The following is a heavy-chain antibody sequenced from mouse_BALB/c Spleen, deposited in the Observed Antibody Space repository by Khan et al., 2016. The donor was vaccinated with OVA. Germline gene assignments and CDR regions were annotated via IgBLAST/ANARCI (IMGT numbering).Heavy chain of an antibody. D-gene: IGHD2-1*01. CDR2: ISSYGDYT. Sequence: EVELVESGGGLVKPGGSLKLSCAASGFTFSTYTMSWVRQTPEKRPEWVATISSYGDYTYYPDNVTGRFTISRDNANNTLYLQMSSLRSEDTAMYYCARSPYGNIAYWGQGTLVTVSA. CDR1: GFTFSTYT. J-gene: IGHJ3*01. V-gene: IGHV5-9*04. CDR3: ARSPYGNIAY.